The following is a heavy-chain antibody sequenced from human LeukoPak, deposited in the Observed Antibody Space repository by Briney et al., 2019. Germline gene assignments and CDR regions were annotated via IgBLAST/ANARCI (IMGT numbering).Heavy chain of an antibody. V-gene: IGHV3-53*01. J-gene: IGHJ5*02. CDR2: IYSGGST. CDR1: GFTISSNY. CDR3: AGIVAGTNWFDP. D-gene: IGHD3-22*01. Sequence: GGSLRLSCAASGFTISSNYMSWVRQAPGKGLEWVSVIYSGGSTYYADSVKGRFTISRDNSKNTLYLQMNSLRAEDTAVYYCAGIVAGTNWFDPWGQGTLVTVSS.